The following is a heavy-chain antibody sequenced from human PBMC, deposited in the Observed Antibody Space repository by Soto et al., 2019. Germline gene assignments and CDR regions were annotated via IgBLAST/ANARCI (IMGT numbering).Heavy chain of an antibody. Sequence: PGWSLRLSCAASGFTFSSYAMHWVRQAPGKGLEWVAVISYDGSNKYYADSVKGRFTISRDNSKNTLYLQMNSLRDEDTAVYYCARDTPGVLWFGEQSHGMDVRGQGTTVTVSS. CDR3: ARDTPGVLWFGEQSHGMDV. CDR1: GFTFSSYA. V-gene: IGHV3-30-3*01. J-gene: IGHJ6*02. D-gene: IGHD3-10*01. CDR2: ISYDGSNK.